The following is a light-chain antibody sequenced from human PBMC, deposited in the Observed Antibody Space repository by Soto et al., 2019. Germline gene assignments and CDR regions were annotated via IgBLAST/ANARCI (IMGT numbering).Light chain of an antibody. CDR1: QSVNTY. CDR2: HAS. CDR3: QQYGSSPEVT. Sequence: EIVLTQSPGTVSLSQGETATLSCRTSQSVNTYIAWYQQKPGQAPRLLIYHASTRASGIPERFSGSGSGTDFTLIISSLEPEDFAVYYCQQYGSSPEVTFGGGTKVEIE. V-gene: IGKV3-20*01. J-gene: IGKJ4*01.